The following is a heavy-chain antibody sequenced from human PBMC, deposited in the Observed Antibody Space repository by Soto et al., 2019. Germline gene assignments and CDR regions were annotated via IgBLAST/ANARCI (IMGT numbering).Heavy chain of an antibody. J-gene: IGHJ4*02. CDR3: ARESFSASPNFFDY. Sequence: GGSLRLSCAASGFAFSNYEMNWVRQAPGKGLEWVSYISLSGSTIYYADSVKGRFTISRDDAKDSLYLQMDSLRADDTAVYYCARESFSASPNFFDYWGQGTLVTVSS. D-gene: IGHD3-3*02. V-gene: IGHV3-48*03. CDR1: GFAFSNYE. CDR2: ISLSGSTI.